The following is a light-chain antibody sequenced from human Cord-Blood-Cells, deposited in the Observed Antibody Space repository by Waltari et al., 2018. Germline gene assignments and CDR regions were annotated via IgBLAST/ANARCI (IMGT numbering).Light chain of an antibody. CDR3: YSTDSSGNHRV. V-gene: IGLV3-10*01. J-gene: IGLJ2*01. Sequence: SYELTQPPSVHVPPGQPAGIPCPGVAFPKNIPFCYQQKSGQAPVLVIYEDSKRPSGIPERFSGSSSGTMATLTISGAQVEDEADYYCYSTDSSGNHRVFGGGTKLTVL. CDR1: AFPKNI. CDR2: EDS.